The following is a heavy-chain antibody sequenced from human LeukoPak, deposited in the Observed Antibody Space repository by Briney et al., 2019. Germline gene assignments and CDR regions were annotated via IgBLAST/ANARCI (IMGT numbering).Heavy chain of an antibody. CDR1: GFAFSSYS. J-gene: IGHJ5*02. CDR2: ISYDGSNK. V-gene: IGHV3-30*03. D-gene: IGHD3-10*01. CDR3: ARDPTPYGSGRPRWFDP. Sequence: GGSLRLSCAASGFAFSSYSMNWVRQAPGKGLEWVAVISYDGSNKYYADSVKGRFTISRDNSKNTLYLQMNSLRAEDTAVYYCARDPTPYGSGRPRWFDPWGQGTLVTVSS.